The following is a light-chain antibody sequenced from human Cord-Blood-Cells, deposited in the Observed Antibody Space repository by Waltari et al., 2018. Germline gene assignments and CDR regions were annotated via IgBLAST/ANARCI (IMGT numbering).Light chain of an antibody. V-gene: IGKV4-1*01. CDR2: WAS. Sequence: DIVMTQSPDSRAVSLDERATINCKSSQCVLYSSNNKNYLAWYQQKPGQPPKLLIYWASTRESGVPDRFSGSGSGTDFTLTISSLQAEDVAVYYCQQYYSTPTFGQGTKVEIK. J-gene: IGKJ1*01. CDR1: QCVLYSSNNKNY. CDR3: QQYYSTPT.